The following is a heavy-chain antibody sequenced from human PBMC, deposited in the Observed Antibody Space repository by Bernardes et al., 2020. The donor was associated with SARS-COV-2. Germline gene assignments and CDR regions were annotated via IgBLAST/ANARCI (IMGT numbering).Heavy chain of an antibody. CDR3: ARGRVPGY. J-gene: IGHJ4*02. D-gene: IGHD3-3*01. V-gene: IGHV4-61*01. Sequence: SEPLSLTCTASGGSVSSFSGYWRWLLQPPGKGLEWIGSIYYSGSTNYNPSLKSRVTISLDTSKNQFSLKLSSMTAADTAVYYCARGRVPGYWGQGTLVTVSS. CDR2: IYYSGST. CDR1: GGSVSSFSGY.